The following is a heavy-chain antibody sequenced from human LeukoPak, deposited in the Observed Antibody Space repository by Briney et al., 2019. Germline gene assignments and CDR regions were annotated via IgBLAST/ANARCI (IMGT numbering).Heavy chain of an antibody. CDR1: GGSISSYY. CDR2: IYYSGST. CDR3: ARVYAPYSSNHFDY. V-gene: IGHV4-59*01. J-gene: IGHJ4*02. D-gene: IGHD6-13*01. Sequence: PSETLSLTCTVSGGSISSYYWSWIRQPPGKGLEWIGYIYYSGSTNYNPSLKSRVTISVDTSKNQFSLKLSSVTAADTAVYYCARVYAPYSSNHFDYWGQGTLVTVSP.